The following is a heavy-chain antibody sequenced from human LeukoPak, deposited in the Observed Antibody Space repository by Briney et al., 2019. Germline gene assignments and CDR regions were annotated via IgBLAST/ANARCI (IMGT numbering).Heavy chain of an antibody. D-gene: IGHD4-17*01. Sequence: PSETLSLTCTVSGYSISSPYYWGWIRQPPGKGLEWIGNIYYSGSTYYNPSLKSRVTISLDTSKNQFSLKLSSVTAADTAVYYCANSIDFDYGDYYFDYWGQGALVTISS. CDR3: ANSIDFDYGDYYFDY. J-gene: IGHJ4*02. V-gene: IGHV4-38-2*02. CDR1: GYSISSPYY. CDR2: IYYSGST.